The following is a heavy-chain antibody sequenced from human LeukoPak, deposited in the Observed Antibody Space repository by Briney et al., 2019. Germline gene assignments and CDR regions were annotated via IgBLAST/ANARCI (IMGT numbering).Heavy chain of an antibody. CDR3: ARESYYYDSSGYPYFDY. J-gene: IGHJ4*02. Sequence: DGSSTSYADSVKGRFTISRDNAKNTLYLQMNSLRAEDTAVYYCARESYYYDSSGYPYFDYWGQGTLVTVSS. V-gene: IGHV3-74*01. D-gene: IGHD3-22*01. CDR2: DGSST.